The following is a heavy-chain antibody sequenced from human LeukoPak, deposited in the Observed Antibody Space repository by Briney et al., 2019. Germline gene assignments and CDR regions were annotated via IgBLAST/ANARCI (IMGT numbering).Heavy chain of an antibody. J-gene: IGHJ4*02. V-gene: IGHV3-15*01. CDR3: TTEAASIAAAGTGPY. CDR2: IKRKAVGGTT. CDR1: AFTFSDAW. Sequence: GGSLRLSCAAYAFTFSDAWMNWDRPAQGRGLEWVGRIKRKAVGGTTDYAAPVKGRFTISRDDSKSTLYLQMCSLKTEDTAVYYCTTEAASIAAAGTGPYWGQGTLVTVSS. D-gene: IGHD6-13*01.